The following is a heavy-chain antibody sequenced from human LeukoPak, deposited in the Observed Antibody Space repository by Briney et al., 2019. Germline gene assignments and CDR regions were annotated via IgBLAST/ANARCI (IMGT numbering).Heavy chain of an antibody. D-gene: IGHD3-10*01. V-gene: IGHV4-30-2*01. CDR3: ARQGDYFGSGRLRGWFDP. CDR1: GGSISSGGYY. J-gene: IGHJ5*02. CDR2: IYHSGST. Sequence: PSETLSLTCTVSGGSISSGGYYWSWIRQPPGKGLEWIGYIYHSGSTYYNPSLKSRVTISVDRSKNQFSLKLSSVTAADTAVYYCARQGDYFGSGRLRGWFDPWGQGTLVTVSS.